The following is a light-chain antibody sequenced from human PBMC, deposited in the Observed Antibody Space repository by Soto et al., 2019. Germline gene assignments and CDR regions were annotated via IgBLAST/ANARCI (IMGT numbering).Light chain of an antibody. V-gene: IGKV3-15*01. CDR3: QHYGSSSWT. Sequence: EIEMTQSPATLSLSPGERATLYCWASQSVSSNLAWYQQKPGQAPRLLIYGASTRVTGVPARFSGSGSGTEFILIISSLQSEDFAVYYCQHYGSSSWTFGQGTKVDIK. CDR1: QSVSSN. CDR2: GAS. J-gene: IGKJ1*01.